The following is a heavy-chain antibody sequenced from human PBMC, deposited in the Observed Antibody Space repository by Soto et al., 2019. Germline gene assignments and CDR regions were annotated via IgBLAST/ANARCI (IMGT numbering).Heavy chain of an antibody. V-gene: IGHV3-74*01. D-gene: IGHD3-16*01. Sequence: EVQLVESGGGLVQPGGSLRLSCAASGFTLSNYRMHWVRQPPGKGLLWVSRIESDGSNTGYADSVEGRFSISRDNAKNTLYIQMNGLRAEDTAVYYCARDFEGLAYWGQGTLVTVSS. J-gene: IGHJ4*02. CDR3: ARDFEGLAY. CDR2: IESDGSNT. CDR1: GFTLSNYR.